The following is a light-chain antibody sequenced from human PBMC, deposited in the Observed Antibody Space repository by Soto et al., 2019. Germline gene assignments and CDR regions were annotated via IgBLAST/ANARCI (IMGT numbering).Light chain of an antibody. CDR1: QNIGAY. Sequence: DIQMTQSPSSLSASVGDRVTITCRASQNIGAYLNWYQKKPGKAPKLLIHAASSLHSGVPSTFSGSGSGTDFALTISSLQPEDFATDYWHQTAANPWTFAQGTKVEIK. J-gene: IGKJ1*01. CDR3: HQTAANPWT. CDR2: AAS. V-gene: IGKV1-39*01.